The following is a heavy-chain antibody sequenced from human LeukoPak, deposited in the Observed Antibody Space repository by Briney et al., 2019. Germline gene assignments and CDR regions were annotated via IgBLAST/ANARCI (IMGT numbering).Heavy chain of an antibody. J-gene: IGHJ6*03. CDR2: INPSGGST. CDR3: ARGHCSSTSCLDYYYYYMDV. Sequence: ASVKVSCKASGYTFTSYYIHWVRQAPGQGLEWMGIINPSGGSTSYAQKFQGRVTMTRDMSTSTVYMELSSLRSEDTAVYYCARGHCSSTSCLDYYYYYMDVWGKGTTVTVSS. V-gene: IGHV1-46*01. CDR1: GYTFTSYY. D-gene: IGHD2-2*01.